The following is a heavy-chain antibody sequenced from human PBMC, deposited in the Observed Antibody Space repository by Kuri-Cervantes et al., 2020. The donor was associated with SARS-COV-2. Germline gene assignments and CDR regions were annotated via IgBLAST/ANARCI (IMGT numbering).Heavy chain of an antibody. CDR2: ISGSGGST. Sequence: GESLKISCAASGFTFSSYAMSWVRQAPGKGLEWVSAISGSGGSTYYADSVKGRFTISRDNSKNTLYLQMNSLRAEDTAVYYCAKALPGVTIFGVVITSEGANYYYGMDVWGQGTTVTVSS. J-gene: IGHJ6*02. D-gene: IGHD3-3*01. V-gene: IGHV3-23*01. CDR3: AKALPGVTIFGVVITSEGANYYYGMDV. CDR1: GFTFSSYA.